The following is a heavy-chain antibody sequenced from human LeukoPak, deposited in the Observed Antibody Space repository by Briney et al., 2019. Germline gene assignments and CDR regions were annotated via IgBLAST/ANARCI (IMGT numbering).Heavy chain of an antibody. V-gene: IGHV1-18*01. J-gene: IGHJ1*01. D-gene: IGHD3-22*01. CDR1: GYTFTSYG. CDR2: ISAYNGNT. CDR3: ARGSYDSSDFEYFHH. Sequence: ASVKVSCTASGYTFTSYGISWVRQAPGQGLEWMGWISAYNGNTNYAQKLQGRVTMTTDTSTSTAYMELRSLRSDDTAVYYCARGSYDSSDFEYFHHWGQGTLVTVSS.